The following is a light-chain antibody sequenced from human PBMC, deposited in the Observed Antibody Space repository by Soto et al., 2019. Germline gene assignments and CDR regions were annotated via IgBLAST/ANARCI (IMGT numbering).Light chain of an antibody. J-gene: IGKJ2*01. CDR2: GTS. Sequence: ETVVTQSPGTLSLSPGEGATLSCRASQSVDNSYLAWYQQKPGQAPRLLIHGTSNRASGIPDRFSGSGSGTDFPLTISSREPEDFAVYYCHQYGTAPYTFGQGTTLELK. CDR3: HQYGTAPYT. V-gene: IGKV3-20*01. CDR1: QSVDNSY.